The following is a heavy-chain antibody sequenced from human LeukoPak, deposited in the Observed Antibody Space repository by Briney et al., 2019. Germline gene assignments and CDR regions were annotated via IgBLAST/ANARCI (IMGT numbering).Heavy chain of an antibody. CDR1: GYTFTSYD. CDR2: INPSGGST. Sequence: ASVKVSCKASGYTFTSYDINWVRQATGQGLEWMGIINPSGGSTSYAQKFQGRVTMTRDTSTSTVYMELSSLRSEDTAVYYCARSFSSIAAAGTFGDYWGQGTLVTVSS. D-gene: IGHD6-13*01. V-gene: IGHV1-46*01. J-gene: IGHJ4*02. CDR3: ARSFSSIAAAGTFGDY.